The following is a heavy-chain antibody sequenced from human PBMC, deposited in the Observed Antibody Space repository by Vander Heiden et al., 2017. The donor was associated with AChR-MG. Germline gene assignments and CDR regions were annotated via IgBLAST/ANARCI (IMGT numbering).Heavy chain of an antibody. Sequence: QVQLVQSGAEVKKPGASVKISCKASGNTLTSYYIHWVRQAPGQGLEWMGVISPNGGITRYAQKFQGRVTMTDDTSTSTVYVELSSLRSEDTAVYYCARDLAYYGMDVWGQVTTVTVS. J-gene: IGHJ6*02. CDR1: GNTLTSYY. CDR3: ARDLAYYGMDV. CDR2: ISPNGGIT. V-gene: IGHV1-46*03.